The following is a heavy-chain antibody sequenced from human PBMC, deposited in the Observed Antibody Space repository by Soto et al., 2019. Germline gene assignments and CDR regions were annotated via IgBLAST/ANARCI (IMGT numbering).Heavy chain of an antibody. CDR2: ISSSSSYI. V-gene: IGHV3-21*01. CDR3: ARDVSRGYCSGGSCLDAFDI. Sequence: PGGSLRLSCAASGFTFSSYSMNWVRQAPGKGLEWVSSISSSSSYIYYADSVKGRFTISRDNAKNSLYLQMNSLRAEDTAVYYCARDVSRGYCSGGSCLDAFDIWGQGTMVTVSS. CDR1: GFTFSSYS. J-gene: IGHJ3*02. D-gene: IGHD2-15*01.